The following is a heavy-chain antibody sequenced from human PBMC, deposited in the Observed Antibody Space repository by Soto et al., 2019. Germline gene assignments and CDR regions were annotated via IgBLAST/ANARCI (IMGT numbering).Heavy chain of an antibody. CDR3: AGRSGSSDY. CDR2: ISYDEIDK. V-gene: IGHV3-30*04. Sequence: AVGSLRLSCAASGFTFSNYTMHWVHQAPGKGLEWVALISYDEIDKYFADAVKGRFTISRDNSKNTLYLQMDSLRAEDTAVYYCAGRSGSSDYWGRGTLVTVSS. J-gene: IGHJ4*02. D-gene: IGHD3-10*01. CDR1: GFTFSNYT.